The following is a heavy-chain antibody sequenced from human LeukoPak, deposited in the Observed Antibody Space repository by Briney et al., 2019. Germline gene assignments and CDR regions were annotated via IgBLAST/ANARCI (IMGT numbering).Heavy chain of an antibody. CDR1: GGSISSTNW. D-gene: IGHD6-19*01. Sequence: PSGTLSLTCDVSGGSISSTNWWNWVRQPPGKGLEWIGEIYHSGSTNYKPSLESRVTISVDKSKNQFSLKLSSVTAADTAVYYCAREIPGRRLVRGGFDYWGQGTLVTVSS. CDR2: IYHSGST. V-gene: IGHV4-4*02. J-gene: IGHJ4*02. CDR3: AREIPGRRLVRGGFDY.